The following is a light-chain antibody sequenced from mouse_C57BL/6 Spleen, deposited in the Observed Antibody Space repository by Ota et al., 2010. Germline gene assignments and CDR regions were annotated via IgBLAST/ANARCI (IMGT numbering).Light chain of an antibody. J-gene: IGKJ1*01. CDR3: HQWSSYPGT. V-gene: IGKV4-77*01. Sequence: TQSSSXFSVSLGDRVTITCKASEDIYNRLARILPKPWIYRTSNLASGVPARFSGSGSGTFYSLTISSVEAEDAADYYCHQWSSYPGTFGGGTKLEIK. CDR2: RTS. CDR1: SED.